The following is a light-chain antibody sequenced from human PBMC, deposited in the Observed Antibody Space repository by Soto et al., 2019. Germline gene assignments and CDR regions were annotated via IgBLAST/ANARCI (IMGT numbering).Light chain of an antibody. CDR1: QSVRSNY. CDR3: QQYASSPLT. Sequence: EIVLTQSPGTLSLSSGERATLSCRASQSVRSNYLAWYQQKLGQAPRPLIYGASSRATGIPDRFGGSGSGTDFTLTISRLEPEDFAVYYGQQYASSPLTFGGGTKVEIK. V-gene: IGKV3-20*01. J-gene: IGKJ4*01. CDR2: GAS.